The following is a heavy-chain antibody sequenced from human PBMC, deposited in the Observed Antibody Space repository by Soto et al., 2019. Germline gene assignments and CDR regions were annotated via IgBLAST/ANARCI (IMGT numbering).Heavy chain of an antibody. CDR2: VSVPSGDT. CDR1: GYSFSSFG. Sequence: ASVKVSCKASGYSFSSFGISWVRQAPGQGPEWVGWVSVPSGDTSSAQNFQGRVTVTTDTSTSTAYLEVGSLRSDDTAVYYCARTCRSGGRCYLEYWGEGTLVTVSS. D-gene: IGHD2-15*01. V-gene: IGHV1-18*01. J-gene: IGHJ4*02. CDR3: ARTCRSGGRCYLEY.